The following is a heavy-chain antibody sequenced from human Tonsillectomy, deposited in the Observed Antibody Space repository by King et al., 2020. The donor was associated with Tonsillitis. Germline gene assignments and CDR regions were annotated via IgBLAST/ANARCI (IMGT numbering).Heavy chain of an antibody. CDR1: GFKFDEYA. CDR3: AKAYTSGCYTPPFDY. V-gene: IGHV3-9*01. D-gene: IGHD6-19*01. CDR2: ISWNSCGI. J-gene: IGHJ4*02. Sequence: VQLVESGGGLVQPGRSLRLSCAASGFKFDEYAMHWVRQAPGKGLEWVSGISWNSCGIGYADSVKGRFTISRDNAKNSLFLQVNSLRAEDTALYYCAKAYTSGCYTPPFDYWGQGTLITVSS.